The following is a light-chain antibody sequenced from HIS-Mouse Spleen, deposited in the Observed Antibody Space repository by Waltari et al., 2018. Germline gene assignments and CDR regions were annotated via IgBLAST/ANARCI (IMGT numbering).Light chain of an antibody. V-gene: IGLV1-47*01. CDR2: RNK. J-gene: IGLJ2*01. CDR3: AAWDDSLSGPV. CDR1: SSNIGSNS. Sequence: QSVLTQPPSASGTPGQRVTIPCSGSSSNIGSNSVYWYQQLPGTAPKLLIYRNKQRPSGVPDRFSGSKSGTSASLAISGLRSEDEADYYCAAWDDSLSGPVFGGGTKLTVL.